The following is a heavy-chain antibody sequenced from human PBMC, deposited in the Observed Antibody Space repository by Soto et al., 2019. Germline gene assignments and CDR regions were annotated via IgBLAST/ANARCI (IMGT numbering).Heavy chain of an antibody. Sequence: SETLSLTCAVYGGSFSGYYWSWIRQPPGKGLEWIGEINHSGSTNYNPSLKSRVTISVDTSKNQFSLKLSSVNAADTAVYYCARVRIVAGRTLGHYYYYGMDVWGQGTTVTVSS. CDR2: INHSGST. D-gene: IGHD1-26*01. V-gene: IGHV4-34*01. CDR3: ARVRIVAGRTLGHYYYYGMDV. J-gene: IGHJ6*02. CDR1: GGSFSGYY.